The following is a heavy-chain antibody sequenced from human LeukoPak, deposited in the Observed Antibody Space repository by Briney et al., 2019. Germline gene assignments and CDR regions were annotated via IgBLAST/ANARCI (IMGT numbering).Heavy chain of an antibody. D-gene: IGHD6-25*01. CDR2: IIPSGGRT. Sequence: ASVKVSCKASGSGYTFSSDYMHWVRQAPGQGLEWMGRIIPSGGRTIYAQKFQGRLTITADESTTTAYMELSSLRSDDTAIYYCGLSGNYYYYYMDVWGKGTTVTISS. CDR1: GSGYTFSSDY. CDR3: GLSGNYYYYYMDV. J-gene: IGHJ6*03. V-gene: IGHV1-46*01.